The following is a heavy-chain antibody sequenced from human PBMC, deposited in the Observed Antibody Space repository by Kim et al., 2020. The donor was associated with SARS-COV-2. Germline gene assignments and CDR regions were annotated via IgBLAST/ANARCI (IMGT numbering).Heavy chain of an antibody. V-gene: IGHV3-9*01. CDR1: GFTFGVYA. CDR3: AKVCLAAGGFEYFQH. J-gene: IGHJ1*01. Sequence: GGSLRLSCAASGFTFGVYAMHWVRPAPGKGLEWVSGLSWNSGSIGYADSVMGRFTISRDNAKNSLYLQMNSLRAEDTALYYCAKVCLAAGGFEYFQHWGQGTLVTVSS. D-gene: IGHD6-13*01. CDR2: LSWNSGSI.